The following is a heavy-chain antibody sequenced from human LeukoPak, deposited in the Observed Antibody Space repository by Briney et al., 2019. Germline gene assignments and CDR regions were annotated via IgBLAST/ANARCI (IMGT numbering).Heavy chain of an antibody. CDR1: GYTFTSYD. J-gene: IGHJ6*03. Sequence: ASVKVSCKASGYTFTSYDINGVRPATGQGLEWMGWMNPNSGNKGYAQKFQGRVTITRNTSISTAYMELSSLRSEDTAVYYCARGRRGYGSGSHKSLYYYYYMDVWGKGTTVTVSS. CDR2: MNPNSGNK. CDR3: ARGRRGYGSGSHKSLYYYYYMDV. V-gene: IGHV1-8*03. D-gene: IGHD3-10*01.